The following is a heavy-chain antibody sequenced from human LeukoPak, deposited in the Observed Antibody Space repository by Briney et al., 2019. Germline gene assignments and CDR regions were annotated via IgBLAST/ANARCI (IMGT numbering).Heavy chain of an antibody. CDR3: ARLYDGKRPPDY. CDR2: IYYSGNT. D-gene: IGHD2-8*01. CDR1: GDSISSTTYY. J-gene: IGHJ4*02. Sequence: PSGTLSLTCTVSGDSISSTTYYWGWIRQPPGKGLEWIGSIYYSGNTYYNPSLRSRVTISVDTSKSQFSLRLSSVTAANTAIYCCARLYDGKRPPDYWGQGTLVTVSS. V-gene: IGHV4-39*01.